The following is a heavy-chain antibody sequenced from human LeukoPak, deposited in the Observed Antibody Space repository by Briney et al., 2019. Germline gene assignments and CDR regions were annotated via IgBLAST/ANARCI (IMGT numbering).Heavy chain of an antibody. D-gene: IGHD3-22*01. Sequence: GGSLRLSCAASGFTVSSNYMSWVRQAPGKGLEWVSVIYSGGSTYYADSVKGRFTISRDNSKTTLYLQMNSLRAEDTAVYYCASGYYYNSSGYYAHYWGQGTLVTVSS. CDR3: ASGYYYNSSGYYAHY. CDR1: GFTVSSNY. CDR2: IYSGGST. J-gene: IGHJ4*02. V-gene: IGHV3-53*01.